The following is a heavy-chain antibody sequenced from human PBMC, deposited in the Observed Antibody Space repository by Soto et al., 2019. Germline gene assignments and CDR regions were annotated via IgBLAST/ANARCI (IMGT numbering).Heavy chain of an antibody. CDR3: AKERLGRGADY. CDR2: ISGSGGNT. Sequence: EVQLLESGGGLVQPGGSLRLSCAASGFTFSNYAMSWFPQAPGKGLGWVSTISGSGGNTYYPDSVKGRFTISRDNSKNTVYLQMNSLRAEDTAVYYCAKERLGRGADYWGQGALVTVTS. V-gene: IGHV3-23*01. J-gene: IGHJ4*02. CDR1: GFTFSNYA.